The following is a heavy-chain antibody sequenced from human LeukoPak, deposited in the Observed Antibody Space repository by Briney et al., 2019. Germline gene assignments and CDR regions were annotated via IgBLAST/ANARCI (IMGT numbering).Heavy chain of an antibody. CDR2: INHSGST. V-gene: IGHV4-34*01. Sequence: SETLSLTCAVYGGSLSGYYWSWIRQPPGKGLEWIGEINHSGSTNYNPSLKSRVTISVDTSKNQFSLKLSSVTAADTAVYYCAPCVVNWFDPWGQGTLVTVSS. J-gene: IGHJ5*02. D-gene: IGHD2-15*01. CDR1: GGSLSGYY. CDR3: APCVVNWFDP.